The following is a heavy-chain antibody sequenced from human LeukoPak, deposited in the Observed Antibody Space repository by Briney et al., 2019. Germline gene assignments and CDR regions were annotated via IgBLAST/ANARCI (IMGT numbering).Heavy chain of an antibody. D-gene: IGHD3-16*02. CDR3: AKDTWGSYRYSSRDY. V-gene: IGHV3-30*04. Sequence: GGSLRLSCAASGFTFSSYAVHWVRQAPGKGLEWVALISYDGSNKYYADSVKGRFTISRDNSKNTLYLQMNSLRAEDTAVYYCAKDTWGSYRYSSRDYWGQGTLVTVSS. CDR1: GFTFSSYA. J-gene: IGHJ4*02. CDR2: ISYDGSNK.